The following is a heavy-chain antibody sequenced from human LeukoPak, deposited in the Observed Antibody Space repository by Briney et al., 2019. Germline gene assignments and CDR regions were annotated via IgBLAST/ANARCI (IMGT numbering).Heavy chain of an antibody. D-gene: IGHD5-18*01. J-gene: IGHJ6*03. CDR1: GYTFTSYV. V-gene: IGHV1-69*06. Sequence: SVKVSCKASGYTFTSYVMNWVRQAPGQGLEWMGGIIPIFGTANYAQKFQGRVTITADKSTSTAYMELSSLRSEDTAVYYCARGGIQLWYYYMDVWGKGTTVTVSS. CDR2: IIPIFGTA. CDR3: ARGGIQLWYYYMDV.